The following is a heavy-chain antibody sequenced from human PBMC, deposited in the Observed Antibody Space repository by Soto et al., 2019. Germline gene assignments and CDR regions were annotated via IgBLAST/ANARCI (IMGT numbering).Heavy chain of an antibody. J-gene: IGHJ4*02. CDR1: GFTFSSYA. CDR3: ATKTPGRRPFDY. D-gene: IGHD2-8*02. CDR2: ITGSGGGT. V-gene: IGHV3-23*01. Sequence: GGSLRLSCAASGFTFSSYAMSWFRQAPGKGLEWVCAITGSGGGTPCADSVKGRFTISRDNSKNTLYLQMSSLRAEDTAVYFCATKTPGRRPFDYWGQGTLVTVSS.